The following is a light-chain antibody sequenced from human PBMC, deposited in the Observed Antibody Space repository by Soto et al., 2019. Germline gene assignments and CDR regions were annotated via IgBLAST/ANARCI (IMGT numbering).Light chain of an antibody. CDR1: QTISSW. J-gene: IGKJ1*01. Sequence: DIQMTQSPSTLSGSVGDRVTITCRASQTISSWLAWYQQKPGKAPKLLIYKASTLKSGVPSRFSGSGSGTEITLTISSLQPDDFATYCCQHYNSYSEAFGQGTKVDI. V-gene: IGKV1-5*03. CDR2: KAS. CDR3: QHYNSYSEA.